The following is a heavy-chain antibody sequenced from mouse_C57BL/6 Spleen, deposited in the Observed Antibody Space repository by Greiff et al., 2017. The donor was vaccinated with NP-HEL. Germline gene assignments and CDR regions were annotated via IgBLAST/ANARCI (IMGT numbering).Heavy chain of an antibody. Sequence: EVHLVESGGGLVQPGGSLSLSCAASGFTFTDYYMSWVRQPPGKALEWLGFIRNKANGYTTEYSASVKGRFTISRDNSQSILYLQMNALRAEDSATYYCARGYDLYFDYWGQGTTRTVSS. V-gene: IGHV7-3*01. CDR3: ARGYDLYFDY. J-gene: IGHJ2*01. CDR1: GFTFTDYY. CDR2: IRNKANGYTT. D-gene: IGHD2-3*01.